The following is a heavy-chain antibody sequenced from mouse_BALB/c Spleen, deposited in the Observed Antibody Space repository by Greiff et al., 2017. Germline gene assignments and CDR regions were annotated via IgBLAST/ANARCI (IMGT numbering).Heavy chain of an antibody. J-gene: IGHJ2*01. Sequence: EVMLVESGPELVKPGASVKISCKASGYSFTGYFMNWVMQSHGKSLEWIGRINPYNGDTFYNQKFKGKATLTVDKSSSTAHMELRSLASEDSAVYYCARGYFDYWGQGTTLTVAA. CDR3: ARGYFDY. CDR2: INPYNGDT. CDR1: GYSFTGYF. V-gene: IGHV1-20*02.